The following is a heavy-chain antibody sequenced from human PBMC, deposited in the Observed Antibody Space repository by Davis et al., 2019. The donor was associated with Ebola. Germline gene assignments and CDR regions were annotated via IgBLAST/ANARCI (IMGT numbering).Heavy chain of an antibody. Sequence: MPGGSLRLSCAASGFTFSRYWMSWVRQAPGKGLEWIGSIYYSGSTYYNPSLKSRVTMSVDTSKNQFSLKLSSVTAADTAVYYCARRAPYYDTWGQGTLVTVSS. CDR3: ARRAPYYDT. J-gene: IGHJ4*02. CDR1: GFTFSRYW. CDR2: IYYSGST. V-gene: IGHV4-39*01. D-gene: IGHD3-16*01.